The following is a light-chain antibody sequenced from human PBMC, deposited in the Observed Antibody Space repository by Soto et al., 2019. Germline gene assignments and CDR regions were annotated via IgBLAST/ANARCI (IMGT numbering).Light chain of an antibody. CDR3: QQYDNLPALT. Sequence: DIQMTQSPSSLSASVGDRVTITCQARQDISNYLNWYQQKPGKAPKLLIYDASNLETGVPSRFSVSGSVTDFTFTISSLQPEDIATYYCQQYDNLPALTFGGGTKVGIK. V-gene: IGKV1-33*01. J-gene: IGKJ4*01. CDR2: DAS. CDR1: QDISNY.